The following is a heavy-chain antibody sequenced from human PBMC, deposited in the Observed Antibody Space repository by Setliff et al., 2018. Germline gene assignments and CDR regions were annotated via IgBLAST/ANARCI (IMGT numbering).Heavy chain of an antibody. J-gene: IGHJ6*03. CDR3: ARDSWDLRNYYYFYMDV. Sequence: KASETLSLTCTVSGGSISSYYWSWIRQPAGKGLEWIGHIYIGGSANYNPSLKSRVTMSIDTSKNQFSLKLSSVTAADTAVYYCARDSWDLRNYYYFYMDVWGKGTTVTVSS. CDR2: IYIGGSA. CDR1: GGSISSYY. D-gene: IGHD1-26*01. V-gene: IGHV4-4*07.